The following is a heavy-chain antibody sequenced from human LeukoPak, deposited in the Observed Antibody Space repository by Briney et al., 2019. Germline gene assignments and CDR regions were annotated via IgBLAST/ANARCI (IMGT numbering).Heavy chain of an antibody. Sequence: SVKVSCKASGGTFSSYAISWVRQAPGQGLEWMGGIIPIFGTANYAQKFQGRVTITADESTSTAYMELSSLRSDDTAVYYCAKDGFRQWELLDWGQGTLVTVSS. CDR3: AKDGFRQWELLD. J-gene: IGHJ4*02. V-gene: IGHV1-69*13. CDR2: IIPIFGTA. D-gene: IGHD1-26*01. CDR1: GGTFSSYA.